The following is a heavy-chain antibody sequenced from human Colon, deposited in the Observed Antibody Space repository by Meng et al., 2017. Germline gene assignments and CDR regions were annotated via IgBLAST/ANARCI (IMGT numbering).Heavy chain of an antibody. V-gene: IGHV4-61*01. D-gene: IGHD1-26*01. CDR1: GGSVSSGSHY. J-gene: IGHJ4*02. CDR3: AGGPWELDY. CDR2: IDYSRSI. Sequence: QVQLTESGPGLVRPSETLALPCTVSGGSVSSGSHYWSWIRQPPGKGLEWIGYIDYSRSINYYPSLKSRVTMSVDTSKNQFSPNLSSVTAADTAVYYCAGGPWELDYWGQGTLVTVSS.